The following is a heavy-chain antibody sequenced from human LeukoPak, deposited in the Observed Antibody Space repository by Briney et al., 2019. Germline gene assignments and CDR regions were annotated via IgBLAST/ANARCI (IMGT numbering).Heavy chain of an antibody. CDR1: GFTFSDYY. CDR2: ISSSGSTI. D-gene: IGHD6-19*01. CDR3: ARFRASSGWYWFDP. V-gene: IGHV3-11*04. Sequence: GGSLRLSCAASGFTFSDYYMSWIRQAPGKGLEWVSYISSSGSTIYYADSVKGRFTISRDNAKNSLYLQMNSLRAEDTAVYYCARFRASSGWYWFDPWGQGTLVTVSS. J-gene: IGHJ5*02.